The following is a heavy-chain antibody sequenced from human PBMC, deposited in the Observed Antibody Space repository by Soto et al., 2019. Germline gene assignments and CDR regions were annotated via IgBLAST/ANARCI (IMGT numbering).Heavy chain of an antibody. CDR3: AHRLEIAVTGTLDY. CDR1: GFSHTTSGVG. J-gene: IGHJ4*01. V-gene: IGHV2-5*02. CDR2: IYWDDDK. Sequence: QITLKESGPTLVKPTQTLTLTCTFSGFSHTTSGVGVGWIRRPPGKALEWLALIYWDDDKRYSPSLKSRLTITKDTSKNQVVLTMTNMDPVDTATYYCAHRLEIAVTGTLDYWGQGTLVTVSS. D-gene: IGHD1-1*01.